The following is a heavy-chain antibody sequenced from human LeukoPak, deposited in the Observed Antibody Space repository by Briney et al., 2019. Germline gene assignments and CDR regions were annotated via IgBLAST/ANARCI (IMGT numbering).Heavy chain of an antibody. Sequence: PSETLSLTCTVSGGSISSYYWSWIRQPPGKGLEWIGYIYYSGSTNYNPSLKSRVTISVDTSKNQFSLKLSSVTAADTAVYYCARGPYCYDSSGYPNWFDPWGQGTLVTVSS. CDR3: ARGPYCYDSSGYPNWFDP. V-gene: IGHV4-59*01. J-gene: IGHJ5*02. CDR1: GGSISSYY. D-gene: IGHD3-22*01. CDR2: IYYSGST.